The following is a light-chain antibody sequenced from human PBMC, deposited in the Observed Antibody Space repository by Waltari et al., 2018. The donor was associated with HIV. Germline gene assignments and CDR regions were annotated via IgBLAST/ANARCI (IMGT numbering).Light chain of an antibody. Sequence: QSALTQPASVSGSPGQSITIPCTGTSTDVGSYNLVSWYQQHPGKAPKLMIYEVTKRPSGISTRFSGSRSGNTASLTISGLQADDEADYYCVAYAGGPRVFGGGTKLTGL. V-gene: IGLV2-23*02. J-gene: IGLJ3*02. CDR2: EVT. CDR1: STDVGSYNL. CDR3: VAYAGGPRV.